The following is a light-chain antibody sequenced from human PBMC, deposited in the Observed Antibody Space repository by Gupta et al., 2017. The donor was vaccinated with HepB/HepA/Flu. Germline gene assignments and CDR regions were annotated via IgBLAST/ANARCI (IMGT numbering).Light chain of an antibody. Sequence: NFMLTQPHSVSESPGKTVTISCTRSSGSIASNFVHWYQQRPGSAPTTIIYENNQRLSEVPGRFSGSIDSSSNSASLTISGLKTEDEADYYCQSHDSDNSWVFGGGTELTVL. V-gene: IGLV6-57*03. CDR2: ENN. CDR1: SGSIASNF. J-gene: IGLJ3*02. CDR3: QSHDSDNSWV.